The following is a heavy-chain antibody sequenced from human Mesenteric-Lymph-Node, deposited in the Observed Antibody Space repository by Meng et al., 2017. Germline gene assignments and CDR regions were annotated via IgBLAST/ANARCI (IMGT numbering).Heavy chain of an antibody. CDR3: ARGRFGENGY. D-gene: IGHD3-10*01. Sequence: QVQLVTSGAGVKKPGASVKVSCKASGYTFTSYGISWVRQAPGQGLEWMGWISVHYGNTNYAQKFQGRVTMTTDTSTSTIYMELRSLRTDDTAVYYCARGRFGENGYWGQGTLVTVSS. CDR1: GYTFTSYG. CDR2: ISVHYGNT. J-gene: IGHJ4*02. V-gene: IGHV1-18*01.